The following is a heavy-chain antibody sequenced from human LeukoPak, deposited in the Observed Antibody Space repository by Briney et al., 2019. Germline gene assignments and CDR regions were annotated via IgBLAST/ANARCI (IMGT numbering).Heavy chain of an antibody. CDR3: ARDPTTVTTIFDS. CDR2: IYPGEGIYATATT. CDR1: GVSISACY. Sequence: SETLCLTCSVSGVSISACYWSWIRQSAGNRLEWIGRIYPGEGIYATATTSYNPSFKSRVTMSGDTSKNQLSLKLSSVTAADTAVYYCARDPTTVTTIFDSWGQGVLVTVSS. V-gene: IGHV4-4*07. D-gene: IGHD4-11*01. J-gene: IGHJ4*02.